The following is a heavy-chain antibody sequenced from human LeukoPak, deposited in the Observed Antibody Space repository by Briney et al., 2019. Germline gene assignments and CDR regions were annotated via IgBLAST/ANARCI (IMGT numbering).Heavy chain of an antibody. Sequence: GGSLRLSCAASGFTFSSYSMNWVRQAPGKGLEWVSSISSSSSYIYYAGSVKGRFTISRDNAKNSLYLQMNSLRAEDTAVYYCARGLGSDYVWGPYYYYGMDVWGQGTTVTVSS. D-gene: IGHD3-16*01. CDR2: ISSSSSYI. J-gene: IGHJ6*02. CDR1: GFTFSSYS. CDR3: ARGLGSDYVWGPYYYYGMDV. V-gene: IGHV3-21*01.